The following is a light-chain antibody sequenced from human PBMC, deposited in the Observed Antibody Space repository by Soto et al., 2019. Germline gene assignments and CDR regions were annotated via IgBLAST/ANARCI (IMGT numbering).Light chain of an antibody. CDR3: QQRSNWPPIT. CDR1: QSVSSY. V-gene: IGKV3-11*01. Sequence: EIVLTQYPATLSLSPGERATLSCRASQSVSSYLDWYQQKPGQAPRLLIYDASNRATGIPARFSGSGSGTAFTLTISSLEPEDFAVYYCQQRSNWPPITFGQGTRLEIK. CDR2: DAS. J-gene: IGKJ5*01.